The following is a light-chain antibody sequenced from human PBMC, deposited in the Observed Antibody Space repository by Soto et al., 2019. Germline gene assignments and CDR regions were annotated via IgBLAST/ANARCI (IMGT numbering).Light chain of an antibody. CDR2: GAS. Sequence: EIVLTQSPGTLSLSPGERATLSCRASQRVSSSFLAWYQQKPGQAPRLLIYGASSRATGIPDRFSGSVSGTDFTLTISILEPEDFAVYYCQQYGSSPWTFGQGTKVEIK. J-gene: IGKJ1*01. V-gene: IGKV3-20*01. CDR3: QQYGSSPWT. CDR1: QRVSSSF.